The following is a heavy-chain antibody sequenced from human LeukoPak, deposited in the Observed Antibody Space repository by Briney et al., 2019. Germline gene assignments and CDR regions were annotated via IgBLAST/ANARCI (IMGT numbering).Heavy chain of an antibody. CDR1: GYIFTSYG. CDR2: ISAYNGNT. CDR3: AREYCSSTSCYRGMDV. Sequence: SSVKVSCKASGYIFTSYGISWVGQAAGHGGEGMRWISAYNGNTNDAQKLQGRVTMTTDTSTSTAYMELRSLRSDDTAVYYCAREYCSSTSCYRGMDVWGQGTTVTVSS. D-gene: IGHD2-2*02. J-gene: IGHJ6*02. V-gene: IGHV1-18*01.